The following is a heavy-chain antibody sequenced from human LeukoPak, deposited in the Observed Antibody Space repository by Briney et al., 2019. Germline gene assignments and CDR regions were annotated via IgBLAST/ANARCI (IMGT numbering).Heavy chain of an antibody. CDR2: MNPNSGNT. Sequence: GASVEVSCKASGYTFTSYDINWVRQATGQGLEWMGWMNPNSGNTGYAQKFQGRVTITRNASISTAYMELSSLRSEDTAVYYCARDSSGYLEFDYWGQGTLVTVSS. V-gene: IGHV1-8*03. CDR1: GYTFTSYD. CDR3: ARDSSGYLEFDY. J-gene: IGHJ4*02. D-gene: IGHD3-22*01.